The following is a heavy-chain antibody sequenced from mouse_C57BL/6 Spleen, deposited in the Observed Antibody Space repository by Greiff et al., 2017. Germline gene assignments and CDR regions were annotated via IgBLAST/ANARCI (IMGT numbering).Heavy chain of an antibody. V-gene: IGHV8-8*01. CDR1: GFSLSTFGMG. D-gene: IGHD2-3*01. J-gene: IGHJ4*01. CDR3: ARMNSDGYYYAMDY. Sequence: QVTLKESGPGILQPSQTLSLTCSFSGFSLSTFGMGVGWIRQPSGKGLEWLAHIWWDDDKYYNPALKSRLTISKDTSKNQVFLEIANVDTADTATYDCARMNSDGYYYAMDYWGQGTSVTVSS. CDR2: IWWDDDK.